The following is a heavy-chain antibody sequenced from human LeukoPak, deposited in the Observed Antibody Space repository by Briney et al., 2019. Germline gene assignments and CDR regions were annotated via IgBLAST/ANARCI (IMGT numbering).Heavy chain of an antibody. CDR3: ARGAAYCGGDCYATFDY. CDR2: ISSSGRTI. CDR1: GFTFSDYY. D-gene: IGHD2-21*02. Sequence: GGSLRLSCAASGFTFSDYYMSWIRQAPGKGLEWVSYISSSGRTIYYADSLKGRFTITRDNAKNSLYLQLNSLRAEDTAVYYCARGAAYCGGDCYATFDYWGQGTLVTVSS. J-gene: IGHJ4*02. V-gene: IGHV3-11*01.